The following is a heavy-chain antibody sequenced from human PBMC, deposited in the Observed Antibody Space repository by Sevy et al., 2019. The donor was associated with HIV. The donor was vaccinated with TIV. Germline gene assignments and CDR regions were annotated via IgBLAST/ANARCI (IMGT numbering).Heavy chain of an antibody. J-gene: IGHJ4*02. D-gene: IGHD6-19*01. CDR2: INYSGST. V-gene: IGHV4-39*01. CDR1: GASISSSGYY. Sequence: SETLSLTCTVSGASISSSGYYWGWIRQPPGKGLEWNASINYSGSTFYNPSLKSRVTISADTSRNQFSLRLSSETAADSSIYYCASPKLTYTNGWYYFDYWGQGTVVTVSS. CDR3: ASPKLTYTNGWYYFDY.